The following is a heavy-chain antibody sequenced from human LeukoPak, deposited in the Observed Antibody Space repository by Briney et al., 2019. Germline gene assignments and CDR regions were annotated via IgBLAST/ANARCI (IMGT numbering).Heavy chain of an antibody. CDR1: GGSISSGGYY. CDR2: ISHSGST. V-gene: IGHV4-30-2*01. J-gene: IGHJ4*02. CDR3: ARDAGSSFDY. D-gene: IGHD6-6*01. Sequence: PSETLSLTCTVSGGSISSGGYYWSWVRQPPGKGLEWIGYISHSGSTYYNPSLKSRVSISVDRSKNQFSLKLSSVTAADTAVYYCARDAGSSFDYWGQGTLVTVSS.